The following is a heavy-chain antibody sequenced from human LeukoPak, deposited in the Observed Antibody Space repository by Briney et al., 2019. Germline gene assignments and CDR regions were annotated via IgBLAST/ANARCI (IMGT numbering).Heavy chain of an antibody. CDR2: IHNSGST. D-gene: IGHD3-10*01. CDR1: GFTFISYA. CDR3: ARGGTRYDRRFVFDY. V-gene: IGHV3-66*01. Sequence: GGSLRLSCAASGFTFISYAIHWVRQAPGKGLAWVSVIHNSGSTFYADSVRGRFTISRDNSKNTLYLQMNSLRAEDTAVYYCARGGTRYDRRFVFDYWGQGVLVTVSS. J-gene: IGHJ4*02.